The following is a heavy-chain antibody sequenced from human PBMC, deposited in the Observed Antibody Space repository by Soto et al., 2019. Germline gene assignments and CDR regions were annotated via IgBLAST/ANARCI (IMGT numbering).Heavy chain of an antibody. V-gene: IGHV3-23*01. CDR2: IGAGGDTT. D-gene: IGHD1-26*01. CDR1: GVSCSDFA. J-gene: IGHJ4*02. Sequence: GGALRLSCVASGVSCSDFALSWVRKSPGKGLEWVSSIGAGGDTTYYADSVKGRFTNSRDNSKNTVLLEMRSLKAEDTAMYYCVKDEVGASRYWGQGTLVTVSP. CDR3: VKDEVGASRY.